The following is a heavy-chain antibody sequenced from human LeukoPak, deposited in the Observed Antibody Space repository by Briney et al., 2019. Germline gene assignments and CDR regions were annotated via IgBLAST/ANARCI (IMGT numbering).Heavy chain of an antibody. D-gene: IGHD2-15*01. CDR3: ATGDGYCDGGTCYSYFDY. J-gene: IGHJ4*02. CDR2: INHSGST. CDR1: GGSFSGYY. V-gene: IGHV4-34*01. Sequence: SETLSLTCAVYGGSFSGYYRSWIRQPPGKGLEWVGEINHSGSTNYNPSLKSRVTISVDTSKNQFSLKLSSVTAADTAVYYCATGDGYCDGGTCYSYFDYWGQGTLVTVSS.